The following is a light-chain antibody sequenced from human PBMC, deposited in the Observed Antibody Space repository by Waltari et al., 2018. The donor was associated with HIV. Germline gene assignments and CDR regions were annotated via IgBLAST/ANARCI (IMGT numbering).Light chain of an antibody. V-gene: IGKV1-9*01. Sequence: DLQLTQSQSFLSASVGDRVPITCRASPGISTYLAWYQQKPGKAPKLLISLASTLQSGVPSRFSGSGSETEFTLTINSLQPEDVATYYCQQLNTYPRTFGQGTKVEIK. CDR2: LAS. CDR3: QQLNTYPRT. J-gene: IGKJ1*01. CDR1: PGISTY.